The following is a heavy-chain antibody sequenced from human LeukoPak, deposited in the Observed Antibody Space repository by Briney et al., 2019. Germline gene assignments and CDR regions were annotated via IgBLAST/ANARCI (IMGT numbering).Heavy chain of an antibody. CDR1: GFTFSSYA. CDR2: ISYDGSNK. Sequence: GRSLRLSCAASGFTFSSYAMHWVRQAPGKGLEWVAVISYDGSNKYYADSVKGRFTISRDNSKNTLYLQMNSLRAEDTAVYYCARVSGSYGSGSYWDAFDIWGQGTMVTVSS. V-gene: IGHV3-30-3*01. CDR3: ARVSGSYGSGSYWDAFDI. D-gene: IGHD3-10*01. J-gene: IGHJ3*02.